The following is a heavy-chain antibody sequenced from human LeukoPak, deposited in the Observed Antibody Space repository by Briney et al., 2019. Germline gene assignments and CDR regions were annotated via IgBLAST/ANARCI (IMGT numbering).Heavy chain of an antibody. CDR1: GYTFTSYY. D-gene: IGHD5-18*01. J-gene: IGHJ4*02. CDR3: ARDNRIQLWLVGIDY. V-gene: IGHV1-46*01. Sequence: ASVKVSCKASGYTFTSYYMHWVRQAPGQGLEWMGIINPSGGSTSYARKFQGRVTMTRDTSTSTVYMELSSLRSEDTTVYYCARDNRIQLWLVGIDYWGQGTLVTVSS. CDR2: INPSGGST.